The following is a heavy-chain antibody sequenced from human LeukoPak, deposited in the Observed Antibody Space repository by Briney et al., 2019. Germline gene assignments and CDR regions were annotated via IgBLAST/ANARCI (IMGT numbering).Heavy chain of an antibody. Sequence: GGSLRLSCAASGFTFNNYALTWVRQTPGKGLECVSAISGDGVSPYYADSVRGRFTISRDNSKNTLYLQMNSLRVEDTAVYYCIRVSVSGSYSHYFDYWGQGTLVTVSS. D-gene: IGHD1-26*01. V-gene: IGHV3-23*01. CDR3: IRVSVSGSYSHYFDY. CDR1: GFTFNNYA. CDR2: ISGDGVSP. J-gene: IGHJ4*02.